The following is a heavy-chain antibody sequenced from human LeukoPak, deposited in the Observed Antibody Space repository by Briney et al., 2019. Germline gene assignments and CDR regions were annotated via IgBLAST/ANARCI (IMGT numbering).Heavy chain of an antibody. J-gene: IGHJ4*02. D-gene: IGHD5-18*01. CDR3: AKDRWGFSYGYFDY. CDR2: IRYDGSNK. Sequence: GGSLRLSCAASGFTFSSYGMHWVRQAPGKGLEWVAFIRYDGSNKYYADSVKGRFTISRDNSKNTLYLQMNSLRAEDTAVYYCAKDRWGFSYGYFDYWGQGTLVTASS. V-gene: IGHV3-30*02. CDR1: GFTFSSYG.